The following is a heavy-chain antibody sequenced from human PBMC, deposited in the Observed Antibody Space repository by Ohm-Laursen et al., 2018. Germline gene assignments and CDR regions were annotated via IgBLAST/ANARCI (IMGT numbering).Heavy chain of an antibody. Sequence: ASVKVSCKASGYTFTGCYLHWVRQAPGDGLEWMGWIKPNSGDTNYAQKFQGRVTVTRDTSISTAYMELSRLTSDDTAVYYCARFPVLPVPGRDFCLDYWGQGTLVTVSS. J-gene: IGHJ4*02. D-gene: IGHD3-3*01. V-gene: IGHV1-2*02. CDR1: GYTFTGCY. CDR3: ARFPVLPVPGRDFCLDY. CDR2: IKPNSGDT.